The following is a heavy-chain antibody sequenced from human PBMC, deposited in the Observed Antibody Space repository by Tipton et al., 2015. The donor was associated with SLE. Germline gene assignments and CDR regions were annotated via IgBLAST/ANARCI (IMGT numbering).Heavy chain of an antibody. V-gene: IGHV4-59*01. CDR1: GGSISSYY. Sequence: TLSLTCTVSGGSISSYYWSWIRQPPGKGLAWIGYIYYSGSTNYNPSLKSRVTISVDTSKNQFSLKLSSVTAADTAVYYCARQGGPTVTPAVDYWGQGTLVTVSS. J-gene: IGHJ4*02. D-gene: IGHD4-11*01. CDR2: IYYSGST. CDR3: ARQGGPTVTPAVDY.